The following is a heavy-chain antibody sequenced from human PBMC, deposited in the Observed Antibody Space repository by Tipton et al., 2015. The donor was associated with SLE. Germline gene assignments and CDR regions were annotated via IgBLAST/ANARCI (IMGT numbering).Heavy chain of an antibody. J-gene: IGHJ4*02. V-gene: IGHV4-38-2*01. CDR1: GYSISSGYS. D-gene: IGHD1-26*01. Sequence: TLSLTCAVSGYSISSGYSWGWIRQPPGKGLEWIGSIYHSGSTYYNPFLKSRVTISVDTSKNQFSLKLSSVTAADTAVYYCARHDGIVVGAPFDYWGQGTLVTVSS. CDR3: ARHDGIVVGAPFDY. CDR2: IYHSGST.